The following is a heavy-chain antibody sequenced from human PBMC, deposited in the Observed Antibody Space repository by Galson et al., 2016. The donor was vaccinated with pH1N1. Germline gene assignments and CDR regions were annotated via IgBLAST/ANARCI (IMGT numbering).Heavy chain of an antibody. CDR2: VYYTGRA. D-gene: IGHD6-19*01. Sequence: TLSLTCTVSGGSISSDGIYWSWIRQHPAKGLEWIGFVYYTGRADYNPPLKSRAGISIDTSKGQFSLTLTCVTAADTAVYFCARGYSSGWYFDYWGQGARVTVSS. J-gene: IGHJ4*02. V-gene: IGHV4-31*03. CDR3: ARGYSSGWYFDY. CDR1: GGSISSDGIY.